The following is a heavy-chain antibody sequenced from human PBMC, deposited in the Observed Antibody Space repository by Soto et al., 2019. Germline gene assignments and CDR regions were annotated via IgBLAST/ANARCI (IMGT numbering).Heavy chain of an antibody. V-gene: IGHV3-15*07. Sequence: GGSLRLSCAASGFTFSNAWMNWVRQAPGKGLEWVGRIKSKTDGGTTDYAAPVKGRFTISRDDSKNTLYLQMNSLKTEDTAVYYCTTDRENCSGGSCYSDAFDIWGQGTMVTVSS. J-gene: IGHJ3*02. CDR1: GFTFSNAW. CDR3: TTDRENCSGGSCYSDAFDI. CDR2: IKSKTDGGTT. D-gene: IGHD2-15*01.